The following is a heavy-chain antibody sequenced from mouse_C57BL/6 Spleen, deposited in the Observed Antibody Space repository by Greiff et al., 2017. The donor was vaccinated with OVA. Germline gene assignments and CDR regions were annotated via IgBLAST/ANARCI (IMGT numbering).Heavy chain of an antibody. CDR2: ISDGGSYT. J-gene: IGHJ2*01. CDR3: AREVYSNYGFDY. Sequence: EVKLVESGGGLVKPGGSLKLSCAASGFTFSSYAMSWVRQTPEKRLEWVATISDGGSYTYYPDNVKGRFTISRDNAKNNLYLQMSHLKSEDTAMYYCAREVYSNYGFDYWGQGTTLTVSS. D-gene: IGHD2-5*01. V-gene: IGHV5-4*01. CDR1: GFTFSSYA.